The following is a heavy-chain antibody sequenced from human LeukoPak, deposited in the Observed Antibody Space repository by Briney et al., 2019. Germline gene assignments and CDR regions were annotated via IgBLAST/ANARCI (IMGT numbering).Heavy chain of an antibody. CDR1: GFTFSTYG. D-gene: IGHD5-24*01. J-gene: IGHJ6*03. CDR3: AKDSLRDDSNKRASYYYYYMDV. Sequence: GGSLRLSCAASGFTFSTYGMHWVRQAPGKGLEWVSFIRFDGSNNYYADSMKGRFTISRDNSKNTLYLQMNGLRAEDTAVYYCAKDSLRDDSNKRASYYYYYMDVWGKGTTVTISS. CDR2: IRFDGSNN. V-gene: IGHV3-30*02.